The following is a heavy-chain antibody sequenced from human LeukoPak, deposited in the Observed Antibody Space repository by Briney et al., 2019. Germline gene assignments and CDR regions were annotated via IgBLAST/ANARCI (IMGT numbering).Heavy chain of an antibody. CDR2: IFHSGSI. CDR3: ARMGVSSYYDSSTYYPTAFDV. CDR1: GYSISSGYY. Sequence: SETLPLTCAVSGYSISSGYYWGWIRQSPGKGLEWIATIFHSGSIYYNPSLKSRVTLSVDTSKNQFSLRLNFVTAADTALYYCARMGVSSYYDSSTYYPTAFDVWGQGTMVSVSS. D-gene: IGHD3-22*01. V-gene: IGHV4-38-2*01. J-gene: IGHJ3*01.